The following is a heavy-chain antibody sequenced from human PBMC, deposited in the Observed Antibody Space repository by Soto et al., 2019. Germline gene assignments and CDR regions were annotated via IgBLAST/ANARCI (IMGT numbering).Heavy chain of an antibody. D-gene: IGHD3-9*01. V-gene: IGHV4-34*01. CDR3: ARESTAILPGPPLFWYFDL. CDR2: TNDRGSI. J-gene: IGHJ2*01. CDR1: GGSFSGYY. Sequence: QVHLPQWGAGPLRPLETLSLTCGGSGGSFSGYYWALIRQSPGQGLEWIGETNDRGSINYNPSLKSRVSISVATSTKHYSLNRRSVTAADTAVYYCARESTAILPGPPLFWYFDLWGRGTLVTVSS.